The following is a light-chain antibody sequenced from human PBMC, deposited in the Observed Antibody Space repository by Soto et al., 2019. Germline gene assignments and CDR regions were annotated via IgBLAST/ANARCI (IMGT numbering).Light chain of an antibody. J-gene: IGKJ5*01. CDR2: DAF. V-gene: IGKV3-20*01. Sequence: EIVLTQSPGTLSLSPGESATLSCRASRSLDSGQLAWYQQKVGRAPRLLIHDAFMRATGIPDRFSGSGSGRDFTLTISGLEPEDFAVYYCQQYGSSPLISFGQGTRLEIK. CDR3: QQYGSSPLIS. CDR1: RSLDSGQ.